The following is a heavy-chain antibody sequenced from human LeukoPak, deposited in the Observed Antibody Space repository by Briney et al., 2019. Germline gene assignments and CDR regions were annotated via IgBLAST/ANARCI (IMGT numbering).Heavy chain of an antibody. D-gene: IGHD2-21*02. Sequence: ASVKVSCKASGGTFSSYAISWVRQAPGQGLEWMGRIIPILGIANYAQKFQGRVTITADKSTSTAYMELSSLRSEDTAVYCCARGEIVVVTPQHHPYYYGMDVWGQGTTVTVSS. J-gene: IGHJ6*02. V-gene: IGHV1-69*04. CDR1: GGTFSSYA. CDR2: IIPILGIA. CDR3: ARGEIVVVTPQHHPYYYGMDV.